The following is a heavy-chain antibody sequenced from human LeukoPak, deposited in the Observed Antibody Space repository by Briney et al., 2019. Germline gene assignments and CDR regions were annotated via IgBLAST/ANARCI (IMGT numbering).Heavy chain of an antibody. D-gene: IGHD3-3*01. Sequence: SETLSLTCAVYGGSFSGYYWSWIRQPPGKGLEWIGEINHSGSTNYNPSLKSRVTISVDRSKNQFSLKLSSVTAADTAVYYCARAPALGFWSGPFDYWGQGTLVTVSS. V-gene: IGHV4-34*01. CDR2: INHSGST. CDR3: ARAPALGFWSGPFDY. J-gene: IGHJ4*02. CDR1: GGSFSGYY.